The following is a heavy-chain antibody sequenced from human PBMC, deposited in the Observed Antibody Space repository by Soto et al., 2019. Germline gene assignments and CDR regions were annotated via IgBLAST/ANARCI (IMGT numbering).Heavy chain of an antibody. CDR1: GFTFSSYA. V-gene: IGHV3-64*01. Sequence: GGSLRLSCAASGFTFSSYAMHWVRQAPGKGLEYVSAISSNGGSTYYANSVKGRFTISRDNSKNTLYLQMGSLRAEDMAVYYCARTPPHGGNSHFTAPEYSQYWGQGT. J-gene: IGHJ1*01. D-gene: IGHD2-21*02. CDR3: ARTPPHGGNSHFTAPEYSQY. CDR2: ISSNGGST.